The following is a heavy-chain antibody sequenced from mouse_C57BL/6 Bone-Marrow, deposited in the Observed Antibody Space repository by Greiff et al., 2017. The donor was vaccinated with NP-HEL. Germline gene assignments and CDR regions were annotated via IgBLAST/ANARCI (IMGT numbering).Heavy chain of an antibody. Sequence: EVQLQESGGGLVQPGGSMKLSCVASGFTFSNYWMNWVRQSPEKGLEWVAQIRLKSDNYATHYAESVKGRFTISRDDSKCSVYLQMNNLRAEDTGIYYCTGGYGSSRYAMDYWGQGTSVTVSS. CDR1: GFTFSNYW. CDR2: IRLKSDNYAT. V-gene: IGHV6-3*01. CDR3: TGGYGSSRYAMDY. D-gene: IGHD1-1*01. J-gene: IGHJ4*01.